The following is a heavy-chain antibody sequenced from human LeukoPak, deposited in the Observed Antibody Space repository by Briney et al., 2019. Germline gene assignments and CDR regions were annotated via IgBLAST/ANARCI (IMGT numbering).Heavy chain of an antibody. CDR3: ANSYYGGNFDY. D-gene: IGHD4-23*01. CDR2: MSYSGST. V-gene: IGHV4-59*08. Sequence: PSETLSLTCTVSGDSITSYYWSWIRQPPGKGLEWIGSMSYSGSTNYNPSLKSRVTMSVDTTKNQFSLRPNSVTAADTAVYYCANSYYGGNFDYWGQGTLVTVSS. J-gene: IGHJ4*02. CDR1: GDSITSYY.